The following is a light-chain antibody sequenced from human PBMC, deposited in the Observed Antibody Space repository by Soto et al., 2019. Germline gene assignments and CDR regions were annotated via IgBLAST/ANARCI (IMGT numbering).Light chain of an antibody. Sequence: DIQMTQSPSTLSASVGDRVTITCRASQSISNWLAWYQQKPGKAPKLLIYKAINLQSGVPSRFSGSGSGTEFSHTISGLQPDDFATYYCQRYNDFQYVFGQGTKL. CDR3: QRYNDFQYV. J-gene: IGKJ2*01. CDR2: KAI. CDR1: QSISNW. V-gene: IGKV1-5*03.